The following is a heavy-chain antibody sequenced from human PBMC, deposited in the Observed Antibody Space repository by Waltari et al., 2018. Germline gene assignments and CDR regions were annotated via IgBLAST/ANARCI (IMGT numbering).Heavy chain of an antibody. V-gene: IGHV4-59*11. J-gene: IGHJ4*02. CDR1: GCSISSHY. D-gene: IGHD4-17*01. Sequence: QVQLQESGPGLVKPSETLSLTCTVSGCSISSHYWSWIRQPPGKGLEWFGYIYYSGSTNYNPSLKSRVTISVDTSKNQFSLKLSSVTAADTAVYYCARDTAGDYDYWGQGTLVTVSS. CDR3: ARDTAGDYDY. CDR2: IYYSGST.